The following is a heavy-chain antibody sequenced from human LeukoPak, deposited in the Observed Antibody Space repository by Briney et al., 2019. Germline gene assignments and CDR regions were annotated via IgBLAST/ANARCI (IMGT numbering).Heavy chain of an antibody. J-gene: IGHJ4*02. CDR1: GFMFRNYD. CDR2: IKEDGSEK. CDR3: VRDNCTGTSCHHFDY. V-gene: IGHV3-7*01. D-gene: IGHD2-2*01. Sequence: GGSLRLSCAASGFMFRNYDMNWVRQAPGKGLEWVANIKEDGSEKYYVDSVKGRFTISRDNAKNSLYLQMNSLRAEDTAVYYCVRDNCTGTSCHHFDYWGQGTLVTVSS.